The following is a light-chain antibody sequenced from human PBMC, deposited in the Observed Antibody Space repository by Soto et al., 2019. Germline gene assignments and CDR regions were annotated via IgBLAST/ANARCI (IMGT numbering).Light chain of an antibody. J-gene: IGLJ1*01. CDR3: SSYTSSSTLP. Sequence: QSALTQPASVSGSPGQSITISCTGTSSDVGGYNYVSWYQQHPGKAPKLMIYEVSNRPSGVSNRFSGSKSGSTASLTISGLQAEDEAYYYCSSYTSSSTLPFGTGTKVTVL. V-gene: IGLV2-14*01. CDR1: SSDVGGYNY. CDR2: EVS.